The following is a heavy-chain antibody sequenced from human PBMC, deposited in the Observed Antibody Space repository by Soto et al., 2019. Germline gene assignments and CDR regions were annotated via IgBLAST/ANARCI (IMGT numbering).Heavy chain of an antibody. Sequence: PGESLKISCKGSGYTFTNYWIGWVRQMPGKGLEWMGIIYPGDSDTKYNPSFQGQVTISADKSITTTYLQWSSLKASDTAIYYCAASIFHYGMDVWGQGTLVTVSS. J-gene: IGHJ6*02. V-gene: IGHV5-51*01. CDR1: GYTFTNYW. CDR3: AASIFHYGMDV. CDR2: IYPGDSDT.